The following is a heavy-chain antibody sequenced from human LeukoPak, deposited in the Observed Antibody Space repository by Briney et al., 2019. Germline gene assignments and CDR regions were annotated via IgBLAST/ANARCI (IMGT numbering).Heavy chain of an antibody. J-gene: IGHJ3*02. D-gene: IGHD1-26*01. Sequence: PGGSLRLSCAASGFTFSSYGMHWVRQAPGKGLEWVAFIRYDGSNKYYADSVKGRFTISRDNSKNTLYLRMNSLRAEDTAVYYCAKDEGGATWGAFDIWGQGTMVTVSS. CDR2: IRYDGSNK. CDR3: AKDEGGATWGAFDI. CDR1: GFTFSSYG. V-gene: IGHV3-30*02.